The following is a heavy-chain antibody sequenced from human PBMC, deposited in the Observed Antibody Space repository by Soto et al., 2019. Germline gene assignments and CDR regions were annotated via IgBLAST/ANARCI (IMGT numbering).Heavy chain of an antibody. CDR2: IYYSAST. CDR1: GGSISSYY. V-gene: IGHV4-59*01. Sequence: XXRLSLTFTVAGGSISSYYCRWIHQPPEKGLGCIAYIYYSASTNYNPPLQSRVTIAVETSKNQLSLKLSSVTDADTAVYYCARDNVGAIEYGMDVWGQGTTVTVSS. CDR3: ARDNVGAIEYGMDV. J-gene: IGHJ6*02. D-gene: IGHD1-26*01.